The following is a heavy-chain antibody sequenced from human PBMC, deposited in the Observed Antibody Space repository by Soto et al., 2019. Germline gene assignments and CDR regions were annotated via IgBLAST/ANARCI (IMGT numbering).Heavy chain of an antibody. D-gene: IGHD3-9*01. CDR3: AKDMGYDILTGYHAY. Sequence: GGSLRLSCAASGFPFDDYAMHWVRPDPGKGLEWVSGISWNSGSIGYADSVKGRFTISRDNAKNSLYLQMNSLRAEDTALYYCAKDMGYDILTGYHAYWGQGTLVTVSS. CDR2: ISWNSGSI. CDR1: GFPFDDYA. V-gene: IGHV3-9*01. J-gene: IGHJ4*02.